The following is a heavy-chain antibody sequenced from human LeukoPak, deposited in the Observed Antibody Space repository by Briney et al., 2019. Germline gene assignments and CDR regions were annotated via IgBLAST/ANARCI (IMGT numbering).Heavy chain of an antibody. V-gene: IGHV1-2*02. CDR2: INPNNGDT. D-gene: IGHD1-14*01. J-gene: IGHJ6*03. CDR1: GYTFTGYY. CDR3: ARGVAGVYFYYYMDV. Sequence: RASVTVSFKASGYTFTGYYMHWVRQAPGQGLEWMGWINPNNGDTHYAQKFQGTVTMTRDTSISTAYMDLSSLRSDDTAVYYCARGVAGVYFYYYMDVWGKGTTVTVSS.